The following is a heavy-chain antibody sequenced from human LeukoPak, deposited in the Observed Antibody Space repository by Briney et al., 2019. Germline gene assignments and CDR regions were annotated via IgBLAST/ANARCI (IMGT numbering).Heavy chain of an antibody. V-gene: IGHV3-66*01. Sequence: ETLSLTCTVSGGSISSGGYYWSWVRQAPGEGLEWLSVIYSGGSTYYADSVKGRFTISRDNSKNTLYLQMNSLRAEDTAVYYCTTKRGYSYGYADWGQGTLVTVSS. CDR1: GGSISSGGYY. J-gene: IGHJ4*02. CDR2: IYSGGST. CDR3: TTKRGYSYGYAD. D-gene: IGHD5-18*01.